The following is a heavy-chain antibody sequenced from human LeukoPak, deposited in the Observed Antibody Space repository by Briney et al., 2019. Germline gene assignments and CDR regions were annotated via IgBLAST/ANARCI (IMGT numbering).Heavy chain of an antibody. Sequence: SETLSLTCAVYGGSFSGYYWSWIRQPPGKGLEWIGEINHSGSTNYNPSLKSRVTISVDTSKHQCSLKLSSVTAADTAVYYCARDSVYSGSSLDYWGQGALVTVSS. V-gene: IGHV4-34*01. CDR1: GGSFSGYY. D-gene: IGHD1-26*01. J-gene: IGHJ4*02. CDR2: INHSGST. CDR3: ARDSVYSGSSLDY.